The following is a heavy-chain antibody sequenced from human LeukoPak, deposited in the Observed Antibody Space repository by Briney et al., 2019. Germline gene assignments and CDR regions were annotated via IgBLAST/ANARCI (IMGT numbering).Heavy chain of an antibody. CDR1: GGSISSSSYY. CDR2: IYYSGST. D-gene: IGHD2-8*01. Sequence: SETLSLTCTVSGGSISSSSYYWGWIRQPPGKGLEWIGSIYYSGSTNYNPSLKSRVTISVDTSKNQFSLKLSSVTAADTAVYYCARRNGYCTNGVCYDAFDIWGQGTMVTVSS. V-gene: IGHV4-39*07. CDR3: ARRNGYCTNGVCYDAFDI. J-gene: IGHJ3*02.